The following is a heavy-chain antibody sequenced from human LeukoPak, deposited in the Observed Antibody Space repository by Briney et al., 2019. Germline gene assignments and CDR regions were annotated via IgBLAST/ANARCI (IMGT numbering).Heavy chain of an antibody. Sequence: PGGSLRLSCAASGFTFSTYWMSWVRQPPGKGLEWVANIKHDGSEKYYVDFVKGRFTISRDNAKNSLYLQMNSLRAEDTAVYYCARVGTAGGTLEDYWGQGTLVTVSS. V-gene: IGHV3-7*01. J-gene: IGHJ4*02. CDR1: GFTFSTYW. D-gene: IGHD6-13*01. CDR2: IKHDGSEK. CDR3: ARVGTAGGTLEDY.